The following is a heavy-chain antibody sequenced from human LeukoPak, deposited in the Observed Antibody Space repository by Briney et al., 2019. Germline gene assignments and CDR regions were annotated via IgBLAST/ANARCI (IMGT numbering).Heavy chain of an antibody. CDR3: AREETLGVKDAFDI. J-gene: IGHJ3*02. D-gene: IGHD1-26*01. V-gene: IGHV1-46*01. CDR2: INPSGGST. CDR1: GYTFTSYY. Sequence: ASVKVSCKASGYTFTSYYMHWVRQAPGQGLEWMGIINPSGGSTSYAQKFQGRVTMTTDESTSTAYMELSSLRSEDTAVYYCAREETLGVKDAFDIWGQGTMVTVSS.